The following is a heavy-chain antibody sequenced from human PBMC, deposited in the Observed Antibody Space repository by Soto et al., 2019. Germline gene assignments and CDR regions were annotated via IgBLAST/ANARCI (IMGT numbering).Heavy chain of an antibody. V-gene: IGHV4-39*01. Sequence: QLQLQESGPGMAKPSETLSLTCTVSGGSISGSSYFWGWIRQPPGKGLEWIGSIYHSGGTHYNPSLKRRVRMSVDTSKGLFSLKVNSVTAADADIYYCARSGSVMSVADYFDYWGQGTLVTVSS. D-gene: IGHD6-19*01. CDR3: ARSGSVMSVADYFDY. CDR1: GGSISGSSYF. CDR2: IYHSGGT. J-gene: IGHJ4*02.